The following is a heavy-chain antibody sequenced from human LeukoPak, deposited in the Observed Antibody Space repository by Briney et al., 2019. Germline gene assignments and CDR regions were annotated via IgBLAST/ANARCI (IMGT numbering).Heavy chain of an antibody. D-gene: IGHD3-22*01. Sequence: SVKVSCKASGYTFTSYGISWVRQAPGQGLEWMGRIIPILGIANYAQKFQGRVTITADKSTSTAYMELSSLRSEDTAVYYCARALPLYYYDTTDAFDIWGQGTMVTVSS. CDR1: GYTFTSYG. V-gene: IGHV1-69*04. CDR3: ARALPLYYYDTTDAFDI. CDR2: IIPILGIA. J-gene: IGHJ3*02.